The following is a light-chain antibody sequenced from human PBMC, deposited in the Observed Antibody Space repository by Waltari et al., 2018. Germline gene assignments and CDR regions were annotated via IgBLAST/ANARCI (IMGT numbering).Light chain of an antibody. Sequence: EIVMTQSPVILSVSPGERATLSCRASQSINMNLAWYQQKPGQAPRLLIYSASTRATGIPARFSGSVSGTEFTLAISSMQSEDFAVYFCQQYDDWPPYTFGQGTKLEIK. CDR1: QSINMN. CDR3: QQYDDWPPYT. J-gene: IGKJ2*01. CDR2: SAS. V-gene: IGKV3D-15*01.